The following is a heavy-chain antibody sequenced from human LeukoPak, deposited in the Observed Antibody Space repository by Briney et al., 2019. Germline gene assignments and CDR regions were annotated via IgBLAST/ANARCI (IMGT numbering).Heavy chain of an antibody. Sequence: SETLSLTCTVSGGSISSYYWSWIRQPPGKGLEWIGYIYYSGSTNYNPSLKSRVTISVDTSKNQFSLKLSSVTAADTAVYYCARDYGSGKGMDVWDKGTTVTVSS. CDR2: IYYSGST. J-gene: IGHJ6*04. CDR3: ARDYGSGKGMDV. CDR1: GGSISSYY. D-gene: IGHD3-10*01. V-gene: IGHV4-59*01.